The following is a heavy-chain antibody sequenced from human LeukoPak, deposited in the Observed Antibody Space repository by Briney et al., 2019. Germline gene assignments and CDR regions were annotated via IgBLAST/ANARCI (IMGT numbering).Heavy chain of an antibody. CDR2: IYTSGST. V-gene: IGHV4-4*07. Sequence: LSETLSLTRTVSGGSISSYYWSWIRQPAGKGLEWIGRIYTSGSTNYNPSLKSRVTMSVDTSKNQFSLKLSSVTAADTAVYYCARSLPRAVVVVAATLDTDAFDIWGQGTMVTVSS. D-gene: IGHD2-15*01. CDR1: GGSISSYY. CDR3: ARSLPRAVVVVAATLDTDAFDI. J-gene: IGHJ3*02.